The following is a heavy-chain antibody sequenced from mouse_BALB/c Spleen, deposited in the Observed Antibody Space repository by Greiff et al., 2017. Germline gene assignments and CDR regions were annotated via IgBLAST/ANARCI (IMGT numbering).Heavy chain of an antibody. V-gene: IGHV1-14*01. CDR1: GYTFTSYV. J-gene: IGHJ4*01. CDR2: INPYNDGT. Sequence: EVQLQQSGPELVKPGASVKMSCKASGYTFTSYVMHWVKQKPGQGLEWIGYINPYNDGTKYNEKFKGKATLTSDKSSSTAYMELSSLTSEDSAVYYCARLEGYGYDSGDAMDYWGQGTSVTVSS. CDR3: ARLEGYGYDSGDAMDY. D-gene: IGHD2-2*01.